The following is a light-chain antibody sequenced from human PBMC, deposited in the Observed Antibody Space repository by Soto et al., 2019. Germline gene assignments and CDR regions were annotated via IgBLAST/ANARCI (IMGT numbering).Light chain of an antibody. CDR3: QQYHSSSGT. V-gene: IGKV1-5*01. J-gene: IGKJ1*01. CDR2: DAS. CDR1: QSISSW. Sequence: IHMTQSPSTLSASVVDRVTITCRASQSISSWLAWYQQRPGKAPNLLIYDASTLETGVPSRFSGSGSGTEFTLTISSLQPDDFATYYCQQYHSSSGTCGQGTKVDI.